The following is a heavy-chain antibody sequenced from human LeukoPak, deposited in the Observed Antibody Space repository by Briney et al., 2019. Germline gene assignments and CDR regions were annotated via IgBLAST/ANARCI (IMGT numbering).Heavy chain of an antibody. CDR2: INPNSGGT. D-gene: IGHD6-19*01. CDR3: AKTLTGYSSGSFDY. Sequence: ASVKVSCKAFGYTFTGYYMHWVRQAPGQGLEWMGWINPNSGGTNYAQKFQGRVTMTRDTSISTAYMELSRLRSDDTAVYYCAKTLTGYSSGSFDYWGQGTLVTVSS. CDR1: GYTFTGYY. J-gene: IGHJ4*02. V-gene: IGHV1-2*02.